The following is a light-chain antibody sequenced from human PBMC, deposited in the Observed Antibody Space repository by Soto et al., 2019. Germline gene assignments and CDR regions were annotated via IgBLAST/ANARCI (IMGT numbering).Light chain of an antibody. CDR1: QSLVYSNGITY. J-gene: IGKJ2*01. CDR2: KVS. CDR3: MQGTHLYT. Sequence: DVVMTQSPLSLPVTLGQPASISCRSSQSLVYSNGITYLNWFQQRPGQSPRRLMYKVSNRDSGVPDRFSGSGSGTEFTLKISRVEAEDVGVYYCMQGTHLYTFGQGTKLEI. V-gene: IGKV2-30*01.